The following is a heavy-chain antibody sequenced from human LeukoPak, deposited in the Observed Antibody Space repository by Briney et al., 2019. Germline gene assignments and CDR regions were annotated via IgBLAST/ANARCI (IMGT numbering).Heavy chain of an antibody. Sequence: GGSLRLSCAASGFTFDDYAMHWVRQAPGKGLEWVSGISWNSGSIGYADSVKGRFTISRDNAKNSLYLQMNSLRAEDTALYYCAKALYSSGRYVFDYWGQGTLVTVSS. D-gene: IGHD6-19*01. CDR3: AKALYSSGRYVFDY. V-gene: IGHV3-9*01. CDR1: GFTFDDYA. CDR2: ISWNSGSI. J-gene: IGHJ4*02.